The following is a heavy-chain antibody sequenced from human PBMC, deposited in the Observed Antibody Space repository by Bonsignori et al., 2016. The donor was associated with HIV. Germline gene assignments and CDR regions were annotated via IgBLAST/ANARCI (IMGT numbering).Heavy chain of an antibody. CDR1: GFTFSSYS. CDR3: ARDKKDFWSGYAPRYFDL. Sequence: GGSLRLSCAASGFTFSSYSMNWVRQAPGKGLEWVSSISSSSSYIYYADSVKGRFTISRDNAKNSLYLQMNSLRAEDTAVYYCARDKKDFWSGYAPRYFDLWGRGTLVTVSS. D-gene: IGHD3-3*01. V-gene: IGHV3-21*01. CDR2: ISSSSSYI. J-gene: IGHJ2*01.